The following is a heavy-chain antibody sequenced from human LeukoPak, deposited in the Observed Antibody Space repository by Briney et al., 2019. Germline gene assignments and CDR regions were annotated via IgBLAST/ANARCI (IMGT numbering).Heavy chain of an antibody. CDR2: IYSGGST. Sequence: GGSLRLSCAASGFTFSNTYMNLARQAPGKGLEWVSVIYSGGSTYYADSVKGRFTISRDNSNRWLSLQKKSLRASITGVDYCARPNGRLWELLLDYWGQGTLVTVSS. CDR3: ARPNGRLWELLLDY. V-gene: IGHV3-53*01. J-gene: IGHJ4*02. CDR1: GFTFSNTY. D-gene: IGHD3-10*01.